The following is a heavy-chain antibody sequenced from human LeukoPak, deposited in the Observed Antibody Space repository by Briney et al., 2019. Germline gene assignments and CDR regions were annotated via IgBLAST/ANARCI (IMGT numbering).Heavy chain of an antibody. CDR3: ARVGYDILTGESWREGYFDY. Sequence: SETLSLTCTVSGGSISSYYWSWVRQPPGKGLEWIGYIYYSGSTNYNPSLKSRVTISVDTSKNQFSLKRSYVTAADTAVYYCARVGYDILTGESWREGYFDYWGQGTLVTVSS. V-gene: IGHV4-59*01. CDR1: GGSISSYY. CDR2: IYYSGST. J-gene: IGHJ4*02. D-gene: IGHD3-9*01.